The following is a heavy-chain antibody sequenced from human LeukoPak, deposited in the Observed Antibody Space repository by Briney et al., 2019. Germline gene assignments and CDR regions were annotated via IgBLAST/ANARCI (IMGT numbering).Heavy chain of an antibody. Sequence: ASVKVSCKASGYTFTNYYMHWVRQAPGQGLEWMGIINPSGGSTSYAQKFQGRVTMTRDTSTSTVYMELTSLRSEDTAVHYCTRVFLGGGGYYFDHWGQGTLVTVSS. CDR2: INPSGGST. CDR1: GYTFTNYY. CDR3: TRVFLGGGGYYFDH. V-gene: IGHV1-46*01. J-gene: IGHJ4*02. D-gene: IGHD3-16*01.